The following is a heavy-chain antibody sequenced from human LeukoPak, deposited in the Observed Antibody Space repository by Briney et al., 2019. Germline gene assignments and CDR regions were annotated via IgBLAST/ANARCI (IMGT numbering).Heavy chain of an antibody. D-gene: IGHD3-22*01. V-gene: IGHV1-24*01. Sequence: ASVTVSCTVSGYTLTELSMHWVRQAPGKGLEWMGGFDPEDGETIYAQKFQGRATMTEDTSTDTAYMELSSLRSEDTAVYYCATKGRGGITMILYGMDVWGQGTTVSVSS. CDR3: ATKGRGGITMILYGMDV. CDR2: FDPEDGET. CDR1: GYTLTELS. J-gene: IGHJ6*02.